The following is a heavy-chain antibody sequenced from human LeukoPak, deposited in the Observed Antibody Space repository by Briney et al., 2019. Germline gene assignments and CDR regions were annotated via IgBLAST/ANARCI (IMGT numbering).Heavy chain of an antibody. CDR1: GFTFSNYE. D-gene: IGHD2-2*01. J-gene: IGHJ4*02. CDR2: INHSGST. V-gene: IGHV4-34*01. CDR3: ARAPNCSSTSCYRFFDY. Sequence: GSLRLSCAASGFTFSNYEMNWIRQPPGKGLEWIGEINHSGSTNYNPSLKSRVTISVDTSKNQFSLKLSSVTAADTAVYYCARAPNCSSTSCYRFFDYWGQGTLVTVSS.